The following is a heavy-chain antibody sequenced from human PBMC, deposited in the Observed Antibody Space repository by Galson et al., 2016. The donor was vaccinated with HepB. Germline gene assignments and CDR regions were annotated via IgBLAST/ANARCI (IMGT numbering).Heavy chain of an antibody. V-gene: IGHV4-59*01. CDR2: IYYSEST. CDR1: GGSMSYYY. D-gene: IGHD6-19*01. J-gene: IGHJ6*02. CDR3: ARDDSGGWYGFHYGMDV. Sequence: ETLSLTCTVSGGSMSYYYWSWIRQPPGKGLEWIGYIYYSESTNYNPSLKSRVTISVDASKNQFSLKPTSVTAADTAVYYCARDDSGGWYGFHYGMDVWGQGTTVTVSS.